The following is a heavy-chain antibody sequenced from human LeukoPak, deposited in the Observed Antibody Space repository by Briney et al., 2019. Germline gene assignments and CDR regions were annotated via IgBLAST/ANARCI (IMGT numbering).Heavy chain of an antibody. CDR3: VRDVRGVGEDYYYMDV. CDR2: INRDGTST. V-gene: IGHV3-74*01. CDR1: GFIFNSHW. Sequence: GGSLRLSCVASGFIFNSHWMHWVRQDPGKGLVWVSRINRDGTSTTYADSVKGRFTASRDNAKSTLYLQMNSLRVEDTAVYYCVRDVRGVGEDYYYMDVWGKGTTVTVSS. D-gene: IGHD3-10*01. J-gene: IGHJ6*03.